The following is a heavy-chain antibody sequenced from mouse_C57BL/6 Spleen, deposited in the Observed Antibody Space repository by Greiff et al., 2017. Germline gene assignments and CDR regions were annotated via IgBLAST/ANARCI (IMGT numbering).Heavy chain of an antibody. Sequence: VQLQQSGAELVRPGSSVKLSCKASGYTFTSYWMHWVKQRPIQGLEWIGNIDPSDSETHYNQKFKDKATLTVDKSSSTAYMQLSSLTSEDSAVYYCARSIPYYYGSSSYAMDYWGQGTSVTVSS. J-gene: IGHJ4*01. V-gene: IGHV1-52*01. CDR1: GYTFTSYW. D-gene: IGHD1-1*01. CDR3: ARSIPYYYGSSSYAMDY. CDR2: IDPSDSET.